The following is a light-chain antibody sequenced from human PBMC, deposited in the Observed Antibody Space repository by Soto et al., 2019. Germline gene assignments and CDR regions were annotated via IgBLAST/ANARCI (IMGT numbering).Light chain of an antibody. CDR3: QQYNNWPQT. J-gene: IGKJ1*01. V-gene: IGKV3-15*01. CDR2: GAS. Sequence: EIVMTQSPATLSVSPGERATLSCRASQSVSSNLAWYQQKPGQAPRLLIYGASTRATGIPARFSGSGSGTEFTLTISSLQYEDFAVSYCQQYNNWPQTFGQGTKVEIK. CDR1: QSVSSN.